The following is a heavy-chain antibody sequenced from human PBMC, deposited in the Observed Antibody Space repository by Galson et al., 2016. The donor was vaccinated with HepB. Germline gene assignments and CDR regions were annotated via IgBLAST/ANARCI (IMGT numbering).Heavy chain of an antibody. Sequence: SVKVSCKASGYRFTAYYIHWVRQAPGQGLEWMGRINPHSDDTHYAQRFQGRVTVTRDTSIRTVYMELRRLTYDDTAIYYCARDEDGRWFDPWGQGTLVTVSS. D-gene: IGHD5-24*01. V-gene: IGHV1-2*06. CDR1: GYRFTAYY. CDR3: ARDEDGRWFDP. CDR2: INPHSDDT. J-gene: IGHJ5*02.